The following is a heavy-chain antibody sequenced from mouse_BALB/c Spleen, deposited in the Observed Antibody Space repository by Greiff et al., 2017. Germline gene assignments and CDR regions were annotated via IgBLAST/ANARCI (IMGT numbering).Heavy chain of an antibody. D-gene: IGHD2-4*01. J-gene: IGHJ1*01. CDR3: TKPSTMITTGYFDV. V-gene: IGHV1-15*01. CDR2: IDPETGGT. Sequence: QVQLQQSGAELVRPGASVTLSCKASGYTFTDYEMHWVKQTPVHGLEWIGAIDPETGGTAYNQKFKGKATLTADKSSSTAYMELRSLTSEDSAVYSCTKPSTMITTGYFDVWGAGTTVTVSS. CDR1: GYTFTDYE.